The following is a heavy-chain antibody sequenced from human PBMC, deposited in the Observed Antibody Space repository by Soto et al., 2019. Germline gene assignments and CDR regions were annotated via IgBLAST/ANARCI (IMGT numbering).Heavy chain of an antibody. CDR3: ARDGSYCTTGVCFYALDY. D-gene: IGHD2-8*01. J-gene: IGHJ4*02. Sequence: QMQLVQSGAEAKTPGSSVKVSCKASGGSLNNYAVSWVRQAPGQGLEWMGRIIPLFGKADYARKLQGRVTLTAEKYTNPAYMELSSLRSEDTAMYFCARDGSYCTTGVCFYALDYWGQGTLVTVSS. V-gene: IGHV1-69*06. CDR1: GGSLNNYA. CDR2: IIPLFGKA.